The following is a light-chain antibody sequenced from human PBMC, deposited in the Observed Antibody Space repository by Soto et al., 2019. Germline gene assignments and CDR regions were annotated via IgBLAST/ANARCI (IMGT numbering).Light chain of an antibody. CDR1: GSDIGAYNY. Sequence: QSALTQPPSASGSPGQSVTISCTGTGSDIGAYNYVSWYQQYPGKAPKVMIYDVIKRPSGVPDRFSGSKSGNTASLTVSGLRADDEAGYYCSSFVGGDSFDVIFGGGTKLTVL. CDR2: DVI. J-gene: IGLJ2*01. V-gene: IGLV2-8*01. CDR3: SSFVGGDSFDVI.